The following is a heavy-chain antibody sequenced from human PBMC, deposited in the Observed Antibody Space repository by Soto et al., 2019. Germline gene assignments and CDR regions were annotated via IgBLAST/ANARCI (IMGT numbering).Heavy chain of an antibody. V-gene: IGHV1-8*01. J-gene: IGHJ5*02. CDR3: PRAERGCSGGSCYSDWFDP. CDR2: MNPNSGNT. Sequence: ASVKVSCKASGYTFTSYDINWVRQATGQGLEWMGWMNPNSGNTGYAQKFQGRVTMTRNTSISTAYMELSSLRSEDTAVYYCPRAERGCSGGSCYSDWFDPWGQGTLVTVSS. D-gene: IGHD2-15*01. CDR1: GYTFTSYD.